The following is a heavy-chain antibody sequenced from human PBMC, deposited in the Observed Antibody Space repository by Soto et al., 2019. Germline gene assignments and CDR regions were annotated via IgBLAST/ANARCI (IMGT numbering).Heavy chain of an antibody. CDR3: ARPPRGIAAFDFDY. D-gene: IGHD6-13*01. CDR2: IYWNDDK. Sequence: SGPTLVNPTQTLTLTCTFSGFSLGTSGVGVGWIRQPPGKALEWLALIYWNDDKRYSPSLKSRLTITKDTSKNQVVLTVTNMDPVDTATYYCARPPRGIAAFDFDYWGQGTLAIVSS. J-gene: IGHJ4*02. V-gene: IGHV2-5*01. CDR1: GFSLGTSGVG.